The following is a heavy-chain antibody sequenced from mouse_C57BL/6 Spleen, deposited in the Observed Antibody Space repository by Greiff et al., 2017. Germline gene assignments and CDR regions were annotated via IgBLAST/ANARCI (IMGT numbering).Heavy chain of an antibody. D-gene: IGHD1-1*01. CDR2: IYPGSGNT. V-gene: IGHV1-66*01. J-gene: IGHJ4*01. Sequence: VQLQQSGPELVKPGASVKLSCKASGYSFTSYYIHWVKQRPGQGLEWIGWIYPGSGNTKYNEKFKGKATLTADTSSSTAYMQLSSLTSEDSAVYYCAREGVLLPYAMDYWGQGTSVTVSS. CDR1: GYSFTSYY. CDR3: AREGVLLPYAMDY.